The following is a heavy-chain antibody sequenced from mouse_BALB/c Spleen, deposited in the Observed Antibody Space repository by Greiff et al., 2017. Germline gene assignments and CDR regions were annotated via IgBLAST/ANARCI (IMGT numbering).Heavy chain of an antibody. J-gene: IGHJ3*01. CDR2: INPYNGDT. V-gene: IGHV1-20*02. D-gene: IGHD2-1*01. Sequence: VQLQQSGPELVKPGASVKISCKASGYSFTGYFMNWVMQSHGKSLEWIGRINPYNGDTFYNQKFKGKATLTVDKSSSTAHMELRSLASEDSAVYYCARGDGNYVSFAYWGQGTLVTVSA. CDR3: ARGDGNYVSFAY. CDR1: GYSFTGYF.